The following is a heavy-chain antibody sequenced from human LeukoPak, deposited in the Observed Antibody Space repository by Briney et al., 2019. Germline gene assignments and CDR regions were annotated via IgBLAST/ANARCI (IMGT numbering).Heavy chain of an antibody. J-gene: IGHJ4*02. V-gene: IGHV3-7*01. Sequence: GGSLRLSCAASGFAFSSYWMSWVRQAPGKGLEWVANIKQDGSEKYYVDSVKGRFTISRDNAKNSLYLQMNSLRAEDTAVYYCARAKWELPLDYWGQGTLVTVSS. D-gene: IGHD1-26*01. CDR2: IKQDGSEK. CDR1: GFAFSSYW. CDR3: ARAKWELPLDY.